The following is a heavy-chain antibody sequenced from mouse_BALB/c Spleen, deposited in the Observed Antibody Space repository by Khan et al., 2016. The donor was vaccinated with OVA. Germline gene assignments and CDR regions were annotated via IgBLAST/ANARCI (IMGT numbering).Heavy chain of an antibody. Sequence: VRLQQSGPELVKPGASVKISCRASGYIFSDYILDWVKQSHGKSLEWIGYIFPNNGDTDYNQKFMTKATLNVDISSSTAYMELRSLTSEDSAVYYCVRSGYGSFAYWGQGTLVTVSA. V-gene: IGHV1S29*02. J-gene: IGHJ3*01. D-gene: IGHD1-2*01. CDR1: GYIFSDYI. CDR3: VRSGYGSFAY. CDR2: IFPNNGDT.